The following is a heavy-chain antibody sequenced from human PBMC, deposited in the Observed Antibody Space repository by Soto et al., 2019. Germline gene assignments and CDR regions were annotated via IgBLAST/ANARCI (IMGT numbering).Heavy chain of an antibody. CDR1: GFTFSSYA. D-gene: IGHD4-17*01. J-gene: IGHJ4*02. CDR2: ISYDGSRK. CDR3: ARPRRPYGDYDYLDH. V-gene: IGHV3-30-3*01. Sequence: QVQLVESGGGVVQPGRSLRLSCAASGFTFSSYAMHWVRQAPGKGLEWVADISYDGSRKHYADSVKGRFTISRDNSKNTLHLQGNSLRPDETAVYYCARPRRPYGDYDYLDHWGQGTLVTVSS.